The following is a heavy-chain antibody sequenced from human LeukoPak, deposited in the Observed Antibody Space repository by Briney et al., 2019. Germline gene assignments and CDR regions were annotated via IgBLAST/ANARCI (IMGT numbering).Heavy chain of an antibody. D-gene: IGHD3-22*01. Sequence: GGSLRLSCAASGFTFSSYEMNWVRQAPGKGLEWVSAISGSGGSTYYADSVKGRFTISRDNSKNTLYLQMNSLRAEDTAVYYCAKYRITMIVVGGAFDIWGQGTMVTVSS. J-gene: IGHJ3*02. CDR2: ISGSGGST. V-gene: IGHV3-23*01. CDR3: AKYRITMIVVGGAFDI. CDR1: GFTFSSYE.